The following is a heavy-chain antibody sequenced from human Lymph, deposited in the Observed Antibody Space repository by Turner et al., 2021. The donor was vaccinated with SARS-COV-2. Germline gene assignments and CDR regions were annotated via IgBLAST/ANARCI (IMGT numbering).Heavy chain of an antibody. D-gene: IGHD6-13*01. CDR3: ARDDINTLIAAAVPFDY. J-gene: IGHJ4*02. Sequence: VQLVESGGGVVQPGRSLRLSCAASGFTFSSYGMHWVRQAPGKGLEWVAVIWYDGSKKYYADSVKGRFTIARDNSKNTLYLQRNSLRAEDTAVYYCARDDINTLIAAAVPFDYWGQGTLVTVSS. V-gene: IGHV3-33*01. CDR2: IWYDGSKK. CDR1: GFTFSSYG.